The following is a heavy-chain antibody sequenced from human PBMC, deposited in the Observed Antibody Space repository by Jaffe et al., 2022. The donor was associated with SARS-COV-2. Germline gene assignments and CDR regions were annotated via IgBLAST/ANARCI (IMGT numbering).Heavy chain of an antibody. CDR2: ISGSGGST. Sequence: EVQLLESGGGLVQPGGSLRLSCAASGFTFSSYAMSWVRQAPGKGLEWVSAISGSGGSTYYADSVKGRFTISRDNSKNTLYLQMNSLRAEDTAVYYCAKDQGSSSWTIEYFQHWGQGTLVTVSS. CDR1: GFTFSSYA. D-gene: IGHD6-13*01. V-gene: IGHV3-23*01. J-gene: IGHJ1*01. CDR3: AKDQGSSSWTIEYFQH.